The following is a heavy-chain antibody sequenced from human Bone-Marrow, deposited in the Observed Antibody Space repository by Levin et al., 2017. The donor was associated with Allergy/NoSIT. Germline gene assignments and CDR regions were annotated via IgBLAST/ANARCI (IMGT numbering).Heavy chain of an antibody. CDR3: ARDMDPSDFWTGYSIGDY. D-gene: IGHD3/OR15-3a*01. V-gene: IGHV3-30*04. CDR2: MSFDGRTK. CDR1: GFTFSSYA. Sequence: GESLKISCATSGFTFSSYAFHWVRQAPGKGLEWVAVMSFDGRTKFYADSVKGRFTISRDNSKNTVWLHMDSLRHEDSALYYCARDMDPSDFWTGYSIGDYWGQGTLVTVSS. J-gene: IGHJ4*02.